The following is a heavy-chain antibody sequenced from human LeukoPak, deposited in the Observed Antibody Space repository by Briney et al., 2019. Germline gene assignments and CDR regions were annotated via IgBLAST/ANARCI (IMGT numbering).Heavy chain of an antibody. Sequence: PSETLSLTCTVSGGSISSYYWSWIRQPPGKGLEWIGYIYYSGSTNYNPSLKSRVTISVDTSKNQFSLKLSSVTAADTAVYYCAREGGYDYVWGSYRSYGFDYWGRGTLVTVSS. CDR1: GGSISSYY. J-gene: IGHJ4*02. V-gene: IGHV4-59*01. D-gene: IGHD3-16*02. CDR3: AREGGYDYVWGSYRSYGFDY. CDR2: IYYSGST.